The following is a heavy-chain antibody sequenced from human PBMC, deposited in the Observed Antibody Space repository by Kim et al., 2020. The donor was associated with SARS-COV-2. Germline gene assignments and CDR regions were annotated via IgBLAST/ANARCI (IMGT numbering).Heavy chain of an antibody. D-gene: IGHD3-9*01. Sequence: PSLKSRVTISVDTSKNQFSLKLSSVTAADTAVYYCARHDILTGYDAFDIWGQGTMVTVSS. CDR3: ARHDILTGYDAFDI. V-gene: IGHV4-59*08. J-gene: IGHJ3*02.